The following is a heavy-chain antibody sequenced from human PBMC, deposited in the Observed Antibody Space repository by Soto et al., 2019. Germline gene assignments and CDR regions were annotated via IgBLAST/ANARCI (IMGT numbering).Heavy chain of an antibody. J-gene: IGHJ6*02. V-gene: IGHV3-30*18. CDR2: ISYDGSNK. CDR3: AKDCSGGIVVVPAATTYYYYYGMDV. Sequence: QVQLVESGGGVVQPGRSLRLSCAASGFTFSTYGMHWVRQAPGKGLEGVAVISYDGSNKNYADSVKGRFTISRDNSKNTLYLQMSSLRAEDTAVYYCAKDCSGGIVVVPAATTYYYYYGMDVWGQGTTVTVSS. CDR1: GFTFSTYG. D-gene: IGHD2-2*01.